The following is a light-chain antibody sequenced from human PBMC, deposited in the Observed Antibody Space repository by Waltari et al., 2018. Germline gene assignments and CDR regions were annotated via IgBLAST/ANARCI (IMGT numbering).Light chain of an antibody. J-gene: IGLJ3*02. CDR3: MFWPSNVWV. CDR2: YKPPFDT. V-gene: IGLV5-37*01. Sequence: QPVLTPPPSSSASPRDSARLPCTFPSNLTFGDFTLYCFPHKPGSPPRFLLCYKPPFDTAQGIGGPICFSGSKDASANEGILLISGLQSEEETDYYCMFWPSNVWVFGGGTKLTVL. CDR1: SNLTFGDFT.